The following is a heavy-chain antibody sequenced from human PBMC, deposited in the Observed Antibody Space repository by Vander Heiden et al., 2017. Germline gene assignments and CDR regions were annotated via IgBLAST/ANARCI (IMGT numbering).Heavy chain of an antibody. Sequence: PLVESGVRLNQPGGSLRLSCAAFAFTVSSNYMSWVRQAPGKGLEWVSVIYSGGSTYYADSVKGRFTISRDNSKNTLYLQMNSLIAEDTAVYYCARDLRATDYYYGMDVWGQGTTVTVSS. CDR3: ARDLRATDYYYGMDV. CDR2: IYSGGST. D-gene: IGHD4-17*01. J-gene: IGHJ6*02. V-gene: IGHV3-53*01. CDR1: AFTVSSNY.